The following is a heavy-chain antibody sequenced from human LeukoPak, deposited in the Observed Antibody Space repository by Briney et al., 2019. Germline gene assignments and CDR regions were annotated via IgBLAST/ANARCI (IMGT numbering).Heavy chain of an antibody. Sequence: ASVKVSCKASGYTFTGYYMHWVRQAPGQGLEWMGWINPNSGGTNYAQKFQGRVTMTRDTSISTAYMELSRLRSDDTAVYYCASSEPWGVIPRYNWFDPWGQGTLVTVSS. CDR3: ASSEPWGVIPRYNWFDP. CDR2: INPNSGGT. D-gene: IGHD3-16*02. CDR1: GYTFTGYY. J-gene: IGHJ5*02. V-gene: IGHV1-2*02.